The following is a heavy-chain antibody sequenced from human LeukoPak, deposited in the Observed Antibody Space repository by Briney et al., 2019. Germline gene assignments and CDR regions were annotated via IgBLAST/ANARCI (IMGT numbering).Heavy chain of an antibody. CDR2: MNPNSGNT. CDR3: ALSIAARPYWFDP. Sequence: GASVKVSCKASGYTFTSYDINWVRQATGQGLEWMGWMNPNSGNTGYAQKFQGRCTMTSNTSISTAYMELSSLRSEDTAVYYCALSIAARPYWFDPWGQGTLVTVSS. D-gene: IGHD6-6*01. CDR1: GYTFTSYD. J-gene: IGHJ5*02. V-gene: IGHV1-8*01.